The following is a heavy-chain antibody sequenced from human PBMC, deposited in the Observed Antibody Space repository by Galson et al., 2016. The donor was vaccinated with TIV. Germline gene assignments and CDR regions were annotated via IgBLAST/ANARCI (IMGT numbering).Heavy chain of an antibody. Sequence: SLRLSCAVSGFTFSTYSINWVRQAPGKGLEWVASISRSSSYISYADSLKGRFTISRDNAKNSLYLQMNSLRADDTAVSYCARASDTMLRGVLIYHFDYWGQGTLDTVSS. CDR2: ISRSSSYI. CDR1: GFTFSTYS. V-gene: IGHV3-21*01. J-gene: IGHJ4*02. CDR3: ARASDTMLRGVLIYHFDY. D-gene: IGHD3-10*01.